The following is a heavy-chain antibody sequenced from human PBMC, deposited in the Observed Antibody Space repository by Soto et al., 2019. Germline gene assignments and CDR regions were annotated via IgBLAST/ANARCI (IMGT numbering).Heavy chain of an antibody. V-gene: IGHV5-51*01. CDR3: ARTGLFDF. CDR2: IYPGDSDT. CDR1: GYRFPSYW. J-gene: IGHJ4*02. Sequence: GESLKISCQGSGYRFPSYWIAWVRQQPGKGLEWMGIIYPGDSDTRYSPSFQGQVTISADKSNSTAYLQWGSLKASDTAMYFCARTGLFDFWGQGTLVTVSS. D-gene: IGHD1-1*01.